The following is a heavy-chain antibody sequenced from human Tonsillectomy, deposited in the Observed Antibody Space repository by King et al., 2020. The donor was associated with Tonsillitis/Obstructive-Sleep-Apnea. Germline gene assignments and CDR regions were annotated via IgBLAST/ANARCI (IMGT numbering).Heavy chain of an antibody. Sequence: VQLVQSGAEVKKPGESLKISCKGSGYSFTKCWIGWVRQMPGKGLEWMGIIYPGDSDTRYSPSFQGQVTISADKSISTAYLQWSSLKASATAMYYCARQGGKTGTMWYFDLWGRGPLVTVSS. D-gene: IGHD1-7*01. CDR2: IYPGDSDT. CDR1: GYSFTKCW. J-gene: IGHJ2*01. CDR3: ARQGGKTGTMWYFDL. V-gene: IGHV5-51*01.